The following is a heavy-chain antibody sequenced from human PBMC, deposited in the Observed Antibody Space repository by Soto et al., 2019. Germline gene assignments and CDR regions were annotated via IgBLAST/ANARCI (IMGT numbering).Heavy chain of an antibody. V-gene: IGHV1-18*01. CDR3: VRAIGY. CDR1: GYTFTSYG. CDR2: IRVYNGNT. J-gene: IGHJ4*02. Sequence: QVQLVQSGAGVKKPGASVKVSCKASGYTFTSYGISWVRQAPGQGLEWMGWIRVYNGNTIPAQELQGRVTMTTDTTTSTAYMELRSLRTHDTAVYYCVRAIGYWGQGTLVTLSS.